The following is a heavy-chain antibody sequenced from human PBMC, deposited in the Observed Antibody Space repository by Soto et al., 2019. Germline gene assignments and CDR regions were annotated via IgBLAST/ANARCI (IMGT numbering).Heavy chain of an antibody. CDR3: AKRSPYSSGWYSPIFDY. Sequence: SGGSLRLSCAASGFSFSDYAMSWVRQAPGKGLEWVSVISESGGSTHYADSVRGRFTVSRDNSKNSLSLRMNSLRGEDTAVYFCAKRSPYSSGWYSPIFDYWGQGA. CDR2: ISESGGST. V-gene: IGHV3-23*01. D-gene: IGHD6-13*01. CDR1: GFSFSDYA. J-gene: IGHJ4*02.